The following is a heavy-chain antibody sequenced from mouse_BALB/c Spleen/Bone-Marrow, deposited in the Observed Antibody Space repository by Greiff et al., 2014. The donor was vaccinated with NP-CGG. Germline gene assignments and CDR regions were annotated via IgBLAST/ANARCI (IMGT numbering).Heavy chain of an antibody. J-gene: IGHJ4*01. V-gene: IGHV1S81*02. CDR2: INPSNGGT. Sequence: QVQLQQPGAELVKPGASVKLSCKAPGYTFTSYYMYWVKQRPGQGLEWFGEINPSNGGTNFNEKFKNKATLTVDKSSSTAYMQLGSLTSENSAVYYCSRGRRDALDYWGQGTSVTVSS. CDR1: GYTFTSYY. CDR3: SRGRRDALDY.